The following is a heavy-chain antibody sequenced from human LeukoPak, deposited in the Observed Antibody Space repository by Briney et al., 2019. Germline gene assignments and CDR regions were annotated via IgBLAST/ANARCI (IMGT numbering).Heavy chain of an antibody. Sequence: GASVKVSCKASGYTFTSYYMHWVRQALGQGLEWMGIINPSGGSTSYAQKFQGRVTMTRDTSTSTVYMELSSLRSEDTAVYYCARPIAAAGLFDYWGQGTLVTVSS. CDR1: GYTFTSYY. CDR2: INPSGGST. D-gene: IGHD6-13*01. V-gene: IGHV1-46*01. CDR3: ARPIAAAGLFDY. J-gene: IGHJ4*02.